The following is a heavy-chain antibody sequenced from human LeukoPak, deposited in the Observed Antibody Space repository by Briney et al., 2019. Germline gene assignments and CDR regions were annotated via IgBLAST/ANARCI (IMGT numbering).Heavy chain of an antibody. CDR3: ARYTQHYGFDI. Sequence: ASVKVSCKASGYTSTSPDINWVRQATGRGLEWLGWMNPRDNTGYAQKFQGRVTLTRDKSINTAYMELSSPRSEDTAVYYCARYTQHYGFDIWGQGTMVTVSA. J-gene: IGHJ3*02. CDR1: GYTSTSPD. D-gene: IGHD3-3*02. CDR2: MNPRDNT. V-gene: IGHV1-8*01.